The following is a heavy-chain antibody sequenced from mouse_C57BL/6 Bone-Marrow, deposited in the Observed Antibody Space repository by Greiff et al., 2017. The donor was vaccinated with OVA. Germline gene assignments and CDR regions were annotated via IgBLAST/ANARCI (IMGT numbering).Heavy chain of an antibody. J-gene: IGHJ3*01. V-gene: IGHV1-85*01. D-gene: IGHD1-1*01. Sequence: VKLMESGPELVKPGASVKLSCKASGYTFTSYDITWVKQRPGQGLEWIGWIYPRDGSTKYNEKFKGKATLTVDPSSSTAYMELHSLTSEDSAVYFCARSTTVAPFAYWGQGTLVTVSA. CDR2: IYPRDGST. CDR1: GYTFTSYD. CDR3: ARSTTVAPFAY.